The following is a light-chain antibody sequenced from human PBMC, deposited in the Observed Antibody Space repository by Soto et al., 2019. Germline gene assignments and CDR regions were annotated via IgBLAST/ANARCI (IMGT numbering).Light chain of an antibody. J-gene: IGKJ1*01. CDR2: SAA. CDR1: RTVFNY. Sequence: DIQMTQSPSSLSASVGDAVTITRRASRTVFNYLNWYRQRPGAAPQLLIYSAATLQTGFPSRFSDGGSETEFTLTLTGLQPEDFATYYCQHTYSTSWTFSQGTTVDI. CDR3: QHTYSTSWT. V-gene: IGKV1-39*01.